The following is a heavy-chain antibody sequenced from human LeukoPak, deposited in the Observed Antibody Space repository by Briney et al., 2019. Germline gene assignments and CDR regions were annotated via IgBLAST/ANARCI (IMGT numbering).Heavy chain of an antibody. Sequence: GGSLRLSCAASGFTLTSNGMHWVRQAPGKGLDWVAYLRYDGTTKYYADSLKGRFTISRDNSKNKLYLQMNSLRPEDTAVSYCAKSSLVLPATADYWGQGTLVTVSS. D-gene: IGHD2-15*01. J-gene: IGHJ4*02. CDR3: AKSSLVLPATADY. CDR2: LRYDGTTK. CDR1: GFTLTSNG. V-gene: IGHV3-30*02.